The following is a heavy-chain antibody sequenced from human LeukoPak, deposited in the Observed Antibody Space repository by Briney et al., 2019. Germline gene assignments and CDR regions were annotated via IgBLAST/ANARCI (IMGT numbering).Heavy chain of an antibody. CDR3: TREARVGNWFDP. D-gene: IGHD2-2*01. CDR1: GYTFTGYY. J-gene: IGHJ5*02. CDR2: INPDNGGT. V-gene: IGHV1-2*02. Sequence: GASVKVSCRASGYTFTGYYIHWVRQAPGQGLEWMGWINPDNGGTNYAQKLQGRVTMTTDTSIRTVYMDLSRLRSDDTAVFYCTREARVGNWFDPWGQGPQVPVSS.